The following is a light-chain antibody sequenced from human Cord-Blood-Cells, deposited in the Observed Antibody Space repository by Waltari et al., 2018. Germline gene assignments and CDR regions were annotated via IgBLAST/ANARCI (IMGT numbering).Light chain of an antibody. CDR3: QQYNSLWT. Sequence: DIQMTQSPSTLSASVGDRVTITCRASQSISSWFAWYQQKPGKAPKLLIYKASSLESGVPSRFGGSGSGTEFTLTISSLQPDDFATYYCQQYNSLWTFGQGTKVEIK. CDR1: QSISSW. V-gene: IGKV1-5*03. CDR2: KAS. J-gene: IGKJ1*01.